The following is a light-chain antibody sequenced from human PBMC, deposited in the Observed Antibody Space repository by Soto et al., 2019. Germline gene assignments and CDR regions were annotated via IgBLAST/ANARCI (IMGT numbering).Light chain of an antibody. V-gene: IGKV3-15*01. CDR1: QGVGSA. J-gene: IGKJ4*01. CDR3: QQYRNSPFT. CDR2: GAS. Sequence: TQSPSSLSVSEGQTATLSCRASQGVGSAFAWYQQKPGQAPRLLIYGASTRAAGIPARFSGGGSGTDFTLTISSLEPEDFEVYYCQQYRNSPFTFGGGTKVDNK.